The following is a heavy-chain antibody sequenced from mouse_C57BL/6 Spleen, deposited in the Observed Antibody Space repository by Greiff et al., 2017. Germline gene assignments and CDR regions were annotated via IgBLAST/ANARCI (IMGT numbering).Heavy chain of an antibody. CDR3: ANYYGSSGFAY. CDR2: INPNNGGT. CDR1: GYTFTDYY. D-gene: IGHD1-1*01. Sequence: EVQLQQSGPELVKPGASVKISCKASGYTFTDYYMNWVKQRPGKSLEWIGEINPNNGGTSYNQKFKGKATLTVDKSSSTAYMQLRSLTSEDSAVYYCANYYGSSGFAYWGQGTLVTVSA. J-gene: IGHJ3*01. V-gene: IGHV1-26*01.